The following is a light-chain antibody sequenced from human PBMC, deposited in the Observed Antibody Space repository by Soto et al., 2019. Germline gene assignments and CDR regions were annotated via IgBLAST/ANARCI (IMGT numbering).Light chain of an antibody. V-gene: IGKV1-9*01. J-gene: IGKJ4*01. CDR3: QQLESYPST. CDR2: AAS. CDR1: QGINTF. Sequence: IQLTQSPSSLSASVGDRVTITCRASQGINTFLAWYQQKPRKAPKLLIYAASTLQSGVPSRFSGSGSGTDFTLTISSLQPEDFATYYCQQLESYPSTFGGGTKVAIK.